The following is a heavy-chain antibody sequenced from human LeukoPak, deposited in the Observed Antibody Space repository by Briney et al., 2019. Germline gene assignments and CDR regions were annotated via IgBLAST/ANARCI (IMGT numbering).Heavy chain of an antibody. CDR2: RYYSGSS. Sequence: PSETLSLTCTVSGGSMNSYYWTWIRKPPGKGLEWIGYRYYSGSSNYNPSLKSRVTISVDTSKNQFSLNLHSVTAADTAVYYCATMLRGYFADWGQGTLVTVSS. V-gene: IGHV4-59*08. CDR1: GGSMNSYY. CDR3: ATMLRGYFAD. J-gene: IGHJ4*02. D-gene: IGHD3-10*01.